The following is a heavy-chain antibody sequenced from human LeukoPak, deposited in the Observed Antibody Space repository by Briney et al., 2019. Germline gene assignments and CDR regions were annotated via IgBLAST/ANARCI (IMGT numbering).Heavy chain of an antibody. CDR3: ARGHGSYGSGSYYATVGAH. CDR1: GFTFSRYW. V-gene: IGHV3-74*01. D-gene: IGHD3-10*01. CDR2: INSDGSST. J-gene: IGHJ4*02. Sequence: GGSLRLSCAASGFTFSRYWMHWVRQAPGKGLAWVSRINSDGSSTSYADSVKGRFTISRDNANNTLYLQMNSLRAEDTAVYYCARGHGSYGSGSYYATVGAHWGQGTLVTVSS.